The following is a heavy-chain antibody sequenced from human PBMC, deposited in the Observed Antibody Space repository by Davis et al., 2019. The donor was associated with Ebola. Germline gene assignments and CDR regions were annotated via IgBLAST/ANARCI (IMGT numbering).Heavy chain of an antibody. J-gene: IGHJ4*02. CDR3: ARQGLRYSAWFDW. D-gene: IGHD3-9*01. Sequence: ESLKISCAASGFTFSDYYMSWIRQPPGKGLEWIGSIYYRGSTYYNPSLESRVTISVDRSKNQFSLRLLSVTAADTAVYYCARQGLRYSAWFDWWGQGTLVPVSS. CDR2: IYYRGST. CDR1: GFTFSDYY. V-gene: IGHV4-38-2*01.